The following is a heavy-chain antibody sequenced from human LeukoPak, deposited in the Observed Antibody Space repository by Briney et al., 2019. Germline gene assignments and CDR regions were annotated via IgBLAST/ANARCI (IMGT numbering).Heavy chain of an antibody. CDR2: IKSKTDGGTT. V-gene: IGHV3-15*01. CDR3: TTDPLVLEMATITGYFDY. D-gene: IGHD5-24*01. J-gene: IGHJ4*02. Sequence: GGSLKLSCTASGFTFSSYGFHWVRQAPGKGLEWVGRIKSKTDGGTTDYAAPVKGRFTISRDDSKNTLYLQMNSLKTEDTAVYYCTTDPLVLEMATITGYFDYWGQGTLVTVSS. CDR1: GFTFSSYG.